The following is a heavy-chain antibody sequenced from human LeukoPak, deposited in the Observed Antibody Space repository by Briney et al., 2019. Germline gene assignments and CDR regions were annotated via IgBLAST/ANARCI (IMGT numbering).Heavy chain of an antibody. CDR2: INPNSGGT. Sequence: ASVKVSCKASGYTFTGYYMHWVRQAPGQGLEWMGWINPNSGGTNYAQKFQGRVTMTRDTSISTAYMELSRLRSDDTAVYYCAGDIGDYDFWSGYLSWFDPWGQGTLVTVSS. CDR3: AGDIGDYDFWSGYLSWFDP. D-gene: IGHD3-3*01. V-gene: IGHV1-2*02. J-gene: IGHJ5*02. CDR1: GYTFTGYY.